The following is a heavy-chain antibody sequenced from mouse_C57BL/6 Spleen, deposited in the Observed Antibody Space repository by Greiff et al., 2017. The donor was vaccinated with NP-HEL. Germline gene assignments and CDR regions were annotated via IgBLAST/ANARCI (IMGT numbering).Heavy chain of an antibody. Sequence: VQLQQPGAELVKPGASVTLSCKASGYTFTSYWMHWVKQRPGQGLEWIGMIHPNSGSTNYNEKFKSKATLTVDKSSSTAYMQLSSLTSEDSAVYYCAREGNYGYDGFAYWGQGTLVTVSA. CDR2: IHPNSGST. CDR1: GYTFTSYW. V-gene: IGHV1-64*01. CDR3: AREGNYGYDGFAY. J-gene: IGHJ3*01. D-gene: IGHD2-2*01.